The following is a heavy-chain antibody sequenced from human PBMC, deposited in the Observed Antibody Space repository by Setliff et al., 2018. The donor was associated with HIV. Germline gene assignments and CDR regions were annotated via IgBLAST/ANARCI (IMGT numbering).Heavy chain of an antibody. Sequence: GGSLRLSCAASGFTFSSYAMSWVRQAPGKGLEGVSAISGSGGRTYYADSVKGRFTISRDNSKNTLSLQMNSLRGEDTAVYYCARGAHDSYYFDYWGQGTLVTVSS. V-gene: IGHV3-23*01. D-gene: IGHD1-1*01. CDR3: ARGAHDSYYFDY. CDR2: ISGSGGRT. J-gene: IGHJ4*02. CDR1: GFTFSSYA.